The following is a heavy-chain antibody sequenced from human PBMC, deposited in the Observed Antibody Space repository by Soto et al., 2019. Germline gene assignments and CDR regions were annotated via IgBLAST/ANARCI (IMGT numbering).Heavy chain of an antibody. CDR3: AKDIKSLRTDGMDV. D-gene: IGHD5-12*01. CDR1: GFTFDDYA. CDR2: ISWDGGST. V-gene: IGHV3-43D*04. Sequence: EVQLVESGGVVVQPGGSLRLSCAASGFTFDDYAMHWVRQAPGKGLEWVSLISWDGGSTYYADSVKGRFTISRDNSKNSLYLQMNSLRAEDTALYYCAKDIKSLRTDGMDVWGQGTTVTVSS. J-gene: IGHJ6*02.